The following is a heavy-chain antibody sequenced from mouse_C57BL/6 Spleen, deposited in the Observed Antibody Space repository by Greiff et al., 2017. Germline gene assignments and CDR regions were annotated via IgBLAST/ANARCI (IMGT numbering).Heavy chain of an antibody. CDR3: ARREDDCYSYYFDY. CDR2: INPNNGGT. CDR1: GYTFTDYY. Sequence: EVQLQQSGPELVKPGASVKISCKASGYTFTDYYMNWVKQSHGKSLEWIGDINPNNGGTSYNQKFKGKATLTVDKSSSTAYMELRSLTSEDSSVYYCARREDDCYSYYFDYWGQGTTLTVSS. V-gene: IGHV1-26*01. J-gene: IGHJ2*01. D-gene: IGHD2-3*01.